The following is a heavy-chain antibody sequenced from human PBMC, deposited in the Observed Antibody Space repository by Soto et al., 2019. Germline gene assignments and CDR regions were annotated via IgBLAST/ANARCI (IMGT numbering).Heavy chain of an antibody. CDR2: ISSGSGSI. CDR1: EFTFSIYS. D-gene: IGHD6-13*01. CDR3: ANPAAPAAGRLS. Sequence: GGSLRLSCAASEFTFSIYSMNWVGQAPGKGLEWVSDISSGSGSIYYADSVKGRFTISRDNAKNTLYLQMNSLRAEDTAVYYCANPAAPAAGRLSWGQGTLVTVPS. V-gene: IGHV3-48*01. J-gene: IGHJ5*02.